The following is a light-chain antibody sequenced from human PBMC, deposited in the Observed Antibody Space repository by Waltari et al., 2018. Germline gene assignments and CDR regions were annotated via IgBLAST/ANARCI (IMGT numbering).Light chain of an antibody. Sequence: DIQLTQSPSFLSTSVGDRVTITCRANQDISSYLAWYQQKPGKAPKLLISAASTLQSAVPSRFSGSGSGTEFTLTISSLQSEDIATYYCQQLLSYPLTFGG. V-gene: IGKV1-9*01. CDR3: QQLLSYPLT. J-gene: IGKJ4*01. CDR2: AAS. CDR1: QDISSY.